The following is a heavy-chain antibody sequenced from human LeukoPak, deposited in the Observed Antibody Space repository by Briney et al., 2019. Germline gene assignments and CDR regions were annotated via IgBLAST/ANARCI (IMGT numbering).Heavy chain of an antibody. Sequence: GGSLRLSCAASGFTFSKMNWVRQAPGKGLEWVSYISSSGSTIYYADPVKGRFTISRDNAKNSLYLQMNSLRAEDTAVYYCAELGITMIGGVWGKGTTVTISS. D-gene: IGHD3-10*02. J-gene: IGHJ6*04. CDR3: AELGITMIGGV. V-gene: IGHV3-48*03. CDR1: GFTFSK. CDR2: ISSSGSTI.